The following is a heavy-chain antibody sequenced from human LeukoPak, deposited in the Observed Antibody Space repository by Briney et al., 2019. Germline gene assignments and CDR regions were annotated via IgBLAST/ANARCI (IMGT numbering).Heavy chain of an antibody. V-gene: IGHV4-59*08. CDR2: IYYTGST. CDR1: GGSISSVY. Sequence: PSETLSLTCSVSGGSISSVYWSWIRQPPGKGLEWIGYIYYTGSTNYNPSLKSRVTMFVDMSKNQFSLRLSSVTPADTAVYYCARHRAYSSSSPFDYWGQGTLVTVSS. CDR3: ARHRAYSSSSPFDY. D-gene: IGHD6-6*01. J-gene: IGHJ4*02.